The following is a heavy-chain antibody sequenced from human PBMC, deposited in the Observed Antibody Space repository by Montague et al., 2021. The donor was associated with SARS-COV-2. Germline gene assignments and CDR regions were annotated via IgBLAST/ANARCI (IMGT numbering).Heavy chain of an antibody. Sequence: SLRLSCAASGFIFTDHYMDWVRQAPGKGLEWVGRSRNKANGYSTEYAASGKGRFTISRDDSVNSLYLQMKSLRNEDTAIYYCTRADKSVYSFDYWGQGALVTVSS. D-gene: IGHD5/OR15-5a*01. V-gene: IGHV3-72*01. CDR2: SRNKANGYST. CDR1: GFIFTDHY. CDR3: TRADKSVYSFDY. J-gene: IGHJ4*02.